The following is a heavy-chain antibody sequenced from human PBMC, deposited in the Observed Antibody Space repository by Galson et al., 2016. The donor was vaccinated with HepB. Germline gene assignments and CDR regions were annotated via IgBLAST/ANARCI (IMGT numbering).Heavy chain of an antibody. V-gene: IGHV1-46*01. CDR3: AREGLPYFYESSGHFQH. J-gene: IGHJ1*01. CDR2: INPSGDST. CDR1: GYTFTSYY. D-gene: IGHD3-22*01. Sequence: SVKVSCKASGYTFTSYYIHWVRQAHGQGLEWMGIINPSGDSTTYAQKFQGRVTMTRDTSTSTVYMELSSLRSEDTAVYYCAREGLPYFYESSGHFQHWGRGTLVTVSS.